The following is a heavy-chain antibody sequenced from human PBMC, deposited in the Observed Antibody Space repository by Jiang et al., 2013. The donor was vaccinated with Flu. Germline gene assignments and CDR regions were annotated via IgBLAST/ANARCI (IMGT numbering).Heavy chain of an antibody. Sequence: GKGLEWVAVISYDGSNKYYADSVKGRFTISRDNSKNTLYLQMNSLRAEDTAVYYCARDLPVTTYTHAFDIWGQGTMVTVSS. V-gene: IGHV3-30*04. CDR2: ISYDGSNK. J-gene: IGHJ3*02. D-gene: IGHD4-17*01. CDR3: ARDLPVTTYTHAFDI.